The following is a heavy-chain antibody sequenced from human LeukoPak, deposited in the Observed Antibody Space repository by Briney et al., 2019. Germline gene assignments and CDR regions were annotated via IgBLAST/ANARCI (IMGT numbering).Heavy chain of an antibody. CDR3: AKGRYVDWLSNDAFDI. Sequence: GGSLRLSCAASGFTVSSYAMSWVRQAPGKGLEWVSAISGSGGSTYYADSVKGRFTISRDNSKNTLYLQKNSLRAEDTAVYYCAKGRYVDWLSNDAFDIWGQGTMVTVSS. D-gene: IGHD3-9*01. V-gene: IGHV3-23*01. CDR2: ISGSGGST. J-gene: IGHJ3*02. CDR1: GFTVSSYA.